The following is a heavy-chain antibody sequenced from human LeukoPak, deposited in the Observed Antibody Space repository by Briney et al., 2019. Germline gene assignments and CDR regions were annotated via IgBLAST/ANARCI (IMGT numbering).Heavy chain of an antibody. CDR1: GFTFSNYG. Sequence: GGSLRLSCAASGFTFSNYGMHWVRQAPGKGLEWVAVISYDGSNKYYADSVKGRFTISRDNSKNTLYLQMNSLRAEDTAVYYCALQLRESFDYWGQGTLVTVSS. CDR2: ISYDGSNK. CDR3: ALQLRESFDY. D-gene: IGHD6-6*01. V-gene: IGHV3-30*03. J-gene: IGHJ4*02.